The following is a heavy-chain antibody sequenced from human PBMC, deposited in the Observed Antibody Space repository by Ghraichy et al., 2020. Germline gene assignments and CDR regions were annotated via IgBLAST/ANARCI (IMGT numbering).Heavy chain of an antibody. CDR1: GGSISSYY. Sequence: SETLSLTCTVSGGSISSYYWSWIRQPPGKGLEWIGYIYYSGSTNYNPSLKSRVTISVDTSKNQFSLKLSSVTAADTAVYYCARWGLGSGSLARFDPWGQGTLVTVSS. J-gene: IGHJ5*02. D-gene: IGHD3-10*01. CDR3: ARWGLGSGSLARFDP. V-gene: IGHV4-59*01. CDR2: IYYSGST.